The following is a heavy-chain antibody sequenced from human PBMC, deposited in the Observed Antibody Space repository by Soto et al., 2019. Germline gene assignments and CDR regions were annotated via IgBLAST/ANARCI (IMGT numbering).Heavy chain of an antibody. V-gene: IGHV1-69*04. CDR1: GGTFSSYT. CDR3: ARDQDVDTAMAPYDY. Sequence: SVKVSCKASGGTFSSYTISWVRQAPGQGLEWMGRIIPILGIANYAQKFQGRVTITADKSTSTAYMELSSLRSEDTAVYYCARDQDVDTAMAPYDYWGQGTLVTVSS. CDR2: IIPILGIA. J-gene: IGHJ4*02. D-gene: IGHD5-18*01.